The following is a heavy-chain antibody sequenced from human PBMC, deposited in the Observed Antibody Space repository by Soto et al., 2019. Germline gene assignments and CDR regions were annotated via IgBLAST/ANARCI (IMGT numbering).Heavy chain of an antibody. V-gene: IGHV1-46*03. Sequence: ASVKVSCKASGYTFTSYYMHWVRQAPGQGLEWMGIINPSGGSTSYAQKFQGRVTMTRDTSTSTVYMELSSLRSEDTAVYYCARDGGYDILTGYSTPYYYYYMDVWGKGTTVTVSS. D-gene: IGHD3-9*01. CDR1: GYTFTSYY. CDR3: ARDGGYDILTGYSTPYYYYYMDV. J-gene: IGHJ6*03. CDR2: INPSGGST.